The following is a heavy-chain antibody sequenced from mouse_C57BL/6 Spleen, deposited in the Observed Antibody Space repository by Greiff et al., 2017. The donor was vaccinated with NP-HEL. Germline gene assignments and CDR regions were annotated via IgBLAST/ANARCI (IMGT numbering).Heavy chain of an antibody. CDR1: GFTFSSYG. CDR2: ISSGGSYT. CDR3: ARHAGTGFAY. J-gene: IGHJ3*01. V-gene: IGHV5-6*01. D-gene: IGHD4-1*01. Sequence: EVKLVESGGDLVKPGGSLKLSCAASGFTFSSYGMSWVRQTPDKRLEWVATISSGGSYTYYPDSVKGRFTISRDNAKNTLYLQMSSLKSEDTAMYYCARHAGTGFAYWGQGTLVTVSA.